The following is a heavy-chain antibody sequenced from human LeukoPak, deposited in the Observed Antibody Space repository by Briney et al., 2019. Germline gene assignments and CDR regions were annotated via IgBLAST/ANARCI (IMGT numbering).Heavy chain of an antibody. Sequence: GGSLRLSCAVSGVTLSNYGMSLVRQAAGKGLEWVAGISDSGGRTNYADSVKGRFSISRDNPKNTLYLQMNSLRAEDTAVYFCAKRGVVIRVILVGFHKEAYYFDSWGQGALVTVSS. CDR2: ISDSGGRT. J-gene: IGHJ4*02. V-gene: IGHV3-23*01. D-gene: IGHD3-22*01. CDR1: GVTLSNYG. CDR3: AKRGVVIRVILVGFHKEAYYFDS.